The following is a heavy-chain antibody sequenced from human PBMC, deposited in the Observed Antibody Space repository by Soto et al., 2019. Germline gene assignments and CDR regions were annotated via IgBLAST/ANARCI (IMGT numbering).Heavy chain of an antibody. CDR1: GGSVGSGEYY. J-gene: IGHJ3*01. CDR2: IYDSGIT. CDR3: ARDVAHGYTENV. D-gene: IGHD5-18*01. V-gene: IGHV4-30-4*01. Sequence: QVQLQESGPGLVKPSQTLSLACTVSGGSVGSGEYYYSWIRQTQGKGLEWIGYIYDSGITNYTPSLKGRVTMSLDRSNNQVSLKLSSVTAADTAVYFCARDVAHGYTENVWGQGTMVTVSS.